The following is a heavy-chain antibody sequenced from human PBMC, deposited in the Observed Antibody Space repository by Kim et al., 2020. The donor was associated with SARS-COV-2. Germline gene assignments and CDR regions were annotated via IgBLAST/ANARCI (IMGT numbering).Heavy chain of an antibody. V-gene: IGHV3-48*02. CDR3: ASGFTRIAVAGTRALCY. J-gene: IGHJ4*02. D-gene: IGHD6-19*01. CDR1: GFTFSSYS. Sequence: GGSLRLSCAASGFTFSSYSMNWVRQAPGKGLEWVSYITSSSSTIYYADSVKGRFTISRDNAKNSLYLQMHSLRKEDTAVYYCASGFTRIAVAGTRALCYWGQGTLVTVSS. CDR2: ITSSSSTI.